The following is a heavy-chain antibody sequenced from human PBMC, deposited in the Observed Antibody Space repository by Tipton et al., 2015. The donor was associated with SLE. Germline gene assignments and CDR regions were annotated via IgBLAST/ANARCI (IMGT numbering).Heavy chain of an antibody. D-gene: IGHD6-13*01. CDR2: ISYDGSNK. V-gene: IGHV3-30*04. CDR3: ARDRAGDYSSSGSRYYDGMDV. J-gene: IGHJ6*02. Sequence: SLRLSCAASGFTFSSYAMHWVRQAPGKGLEWVAVISYDGSNKYYADSVKGRFTISRDNSKNTLYLQMNSLRAEDTAVYYCARDRAGDYSSSGSRYYDGMDVWGQGTTVTVSS. CDR1: GFTFSSYA.